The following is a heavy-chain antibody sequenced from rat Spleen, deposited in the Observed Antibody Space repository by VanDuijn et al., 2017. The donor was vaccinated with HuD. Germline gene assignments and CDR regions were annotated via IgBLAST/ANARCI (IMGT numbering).Heavy chain of an antibody. CDR3: ARGPMHPKGNYFDY. Sequence: VQLQESGPGLVKPSQSLSLTCSVTGHDITSSYRWNWIRRFPGNELEWMGIIWTGGSTDYNSALKSRLSISRDTSKSQVFLKMNSLQTEDIATYYCARGPMHPKGNYFDYWGQGLMVTVSS. CDR1: GHDITSSYR. CDR2: IWTGGST. D-gene: IGHD1-7*01. J-gene: IGHJ2*01. V-gene: IGHV2-30*01.